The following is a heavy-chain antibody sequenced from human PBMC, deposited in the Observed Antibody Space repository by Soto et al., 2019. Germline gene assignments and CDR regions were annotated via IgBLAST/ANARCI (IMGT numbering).Heavy chain of an antibody. J-gene: IGHJ3*02. D-gene: IGHD3-16*01. CDR1: GGTFSSYI. CDR2: IIPILGIE. Sequence: QVQLVQSGADVKKPGSSVKVSCKASGGTFSSYIISWVRQAPGQGLEWMGRIIPILGIENYAQKFQGRVTITADKSTSTAYMGLSSLRSEDTAVYYCARLPHFYTDDVFDIWGQGTMVTVSS. V-gene: IGHV1-69*02. CDR3: ARLPHFYTDDVFDI.